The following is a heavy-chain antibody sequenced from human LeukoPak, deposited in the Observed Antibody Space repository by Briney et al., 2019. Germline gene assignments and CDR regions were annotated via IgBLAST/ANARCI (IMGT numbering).Heavy chain of an antibody. J-gene: IGHJ4*02. Sequence: SETLSLTCTVSGGSISSGDYYWGWIRQPPGKGLEWIGSISYSGSTYYNPSLKSRVTISVDTSKNQFSLKLSSVTAADTAVYYCARLPLGDPSDYWGQGTLVTVSS. CDR1: GGSISSGDYY. V-gene: IGHV4-39*01. D-gene: IGHD1-26*01. CDR3: ARLPLGDPSDY. CDR2: ISYSGST.